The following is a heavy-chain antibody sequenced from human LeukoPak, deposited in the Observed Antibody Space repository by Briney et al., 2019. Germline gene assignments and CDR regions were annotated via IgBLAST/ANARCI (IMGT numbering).Heavy chain of an antibody. D-gene: IGHD5-24*01. V-gene: IGHV3-21*04. CDR3: AKGISVDGYNFERGADY. CDR1: GFTFSTYS. J-gene: IGHJ4*02. Sequence: GGSLGLSCAASGFTFSTYSMNWVRQAPGKGLEWVSSVSGNSRDPYYADSVKGRFTVSRDNSKSALFLQMTSLAVEDSAVYYCAKGISVDGYNFERGADYWGQGTLVTVSP. CDR2: VSGNSRDP.